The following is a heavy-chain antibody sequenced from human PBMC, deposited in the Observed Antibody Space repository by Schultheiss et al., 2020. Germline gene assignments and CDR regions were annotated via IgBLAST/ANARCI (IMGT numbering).Heavy chain of an antibody. D-gene: IGHD2-15*01. Sequence: GGSLRLSCAAYGFTFSSYAMHWVRQAPGKGLEWVAVISYDGSNKYYADSVKGRFTISRDNSKNTLYLQMNSLRAEDTAVYYCARGRAGMVARPFQHWGKGTLVTVSS. CDR2: ISYDGSNK. CDR1: GFTFSSYA. V-gene: IGHV3-30*04. J-gene: IGHJ1*01. CDR3: ARGRAGMVARPFQH.